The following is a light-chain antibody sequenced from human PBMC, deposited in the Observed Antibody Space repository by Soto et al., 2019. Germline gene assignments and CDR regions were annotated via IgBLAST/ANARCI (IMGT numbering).Light chain of an antibody. CDR2: DAS. V-gene: IGKV1-5*01. J-gene: IGKJ3*01. CDR1: QSISSW. CDR3: QQYNSYSGGT. Sequence: DIQMTQSPSTLSASVGDRVTITCRASQSISSWLAWYQQKPGKAPKLLIYDASSLESGVPSRFSGSGSGTEFTLTISSLQPDDFAPYYCQQYNSYSGGTFGPGTKVDIK.